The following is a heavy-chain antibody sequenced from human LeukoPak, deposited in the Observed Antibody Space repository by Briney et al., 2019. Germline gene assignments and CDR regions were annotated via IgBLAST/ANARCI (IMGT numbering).Heavy chain of an antibody. D-gene: IGHD3-10*01. J-gene: IGHJ4*02. CDR2: INPNSGGT. Sequence: ASVKVSCKASGYTFTGYYIHWVRQAPGQGLGWMGWINPNSGGTNYAQKFQGRGTMTRDTAISTVYMELSRLRSDDTGVYYCARGSVTMVRGDPTANDYWGEGTLVTVSS. CDR1: GYTFTGYY. CDR3: ARGSVTMVRGDPTANDY. V-gene: IGHV1-2*02.